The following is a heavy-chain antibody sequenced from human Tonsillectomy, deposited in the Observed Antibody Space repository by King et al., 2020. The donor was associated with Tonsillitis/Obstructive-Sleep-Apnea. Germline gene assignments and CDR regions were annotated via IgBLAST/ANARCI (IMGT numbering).Heavy chain of an antibody. V-gene: IGHV3-23*04. CDR1: GFTFSSYA. D-gene: IGHD2-15*01. J-gene: IGHJ4*02. Sequence: VQLVESGGGLVQPGGSLRLSCAASGFTFSSYAMSWVRQAPGKGLEWVSTISGSDVSAYYADSVKGRFTISRDNSKNTLFLLLNSLRADDTAVYYCAKAIGGSCYSPTEYWGQGTLVTVSS. CDR3: AKAIGGSCYSPTEY. CDR2: ISGSDVSA.